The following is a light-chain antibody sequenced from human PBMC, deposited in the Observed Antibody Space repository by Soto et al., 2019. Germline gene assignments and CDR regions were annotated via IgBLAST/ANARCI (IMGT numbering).Light chain of an antibody. CDR2: GAS. CDR3: LQYGGSPQT. V-gene: IGKV3-20*01. J-gene: IGKJ1*01. CDR1: QSVSKY. Sequence: EIVLTQSPGTLALSPGEGATLSCRASQSVSKYLAWYQQKPGQAPRLLIYGASSRATGIPDSFSGSGSGTDFTLSISRLEPEDFAVYYCLQYGGSPQTFGQGTKV.